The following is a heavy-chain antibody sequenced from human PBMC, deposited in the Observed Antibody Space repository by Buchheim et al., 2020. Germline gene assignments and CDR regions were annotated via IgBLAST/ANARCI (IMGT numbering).Heavy chain of an antibody. D-gene: IGHD3-22*01. CDR2: MNNDGSIK. J-gene: IGHJ4*02. CDR1: GFTFSTYW. CDR3: ARDESYQDGVYGSSGLSSY. Sequence: EVQLVESGGGLVQPGGSLRLSCAASGFTFSTYWMHWVRQAPGKGLVWVARMNNDGSIKTYADSVKGRFTISRDNAKSTLYLQMNSLGAEDTAVYYCARDESYQDGVYGSSGLSSYWGQGTL. V-gene: IGHV3-74*01.